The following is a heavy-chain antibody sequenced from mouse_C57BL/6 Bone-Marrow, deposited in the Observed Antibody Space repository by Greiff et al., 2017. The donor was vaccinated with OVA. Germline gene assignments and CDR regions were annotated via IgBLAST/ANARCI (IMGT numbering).Heavy chain of an antibody. J-gene: IGHJ1*03. V-gene: IGHV1-54*01. CDR3: ARQPDWYFDV. CDR1: GYAFTNYL. CDR2: INPGSGGT. Sequence: VKLQESGAELVRPGTSVKVSCKASGYAFTNYLIEWVKQRPGQGLEWIGVINPGSGGTNYNEKFKGKATLTADKSSSTAYMQLSSLTSEDSAVYFCARQPDWYFDVWGTGTTVTVSS.